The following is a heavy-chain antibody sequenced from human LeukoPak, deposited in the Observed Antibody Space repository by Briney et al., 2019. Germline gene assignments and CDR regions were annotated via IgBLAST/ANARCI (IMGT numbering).Heavy chain of an antibody. Sequence: SQTLSLTCTVSGGSISSSDHSWSWIRQPPGKGLEWIGYMYYSGSTYYNPSLKIRVTISVDTSKNEFSLKVSSVTAADTAVYYCARVWAAPRVSPFDYWGQGTLVTVSS. CDR3: ARVWAAPRVSPFDY. CDR2: MYYSGST. J-gene: IGHJ4*02. D-gene: IGHD3-16*01. V-gene: IGHV4-30-4*01. CDR1: GGSISSSDHS.